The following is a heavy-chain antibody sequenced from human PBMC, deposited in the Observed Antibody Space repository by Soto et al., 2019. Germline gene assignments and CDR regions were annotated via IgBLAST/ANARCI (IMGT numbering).Heavy chain of an antibody. CDR2: MNPNTGNS. Sequence: ASVKVSCKASGYTFTSSDINWVRQAPGQGLEWMGWMNPNTGNSGFAQKFQGRVTMTSDTSISTAYMELSSLRSEDSAVYYCARDRVSAARARQYYYYYGMDVWGQGTTVTVSS. V-gene: IGHV1-8*01. J-gene: IGHJ6*02. CDR3: ARDRVSAARARQYYYYYGMDV. D-gene: IGHD6-6*01. CDR1: GYTFTSSD.